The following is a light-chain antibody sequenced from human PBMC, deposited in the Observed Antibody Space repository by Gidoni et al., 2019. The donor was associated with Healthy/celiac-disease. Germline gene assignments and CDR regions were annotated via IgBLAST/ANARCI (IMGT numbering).Light chain of an antibody. V-gene: IGKV1-33*01. CDR2: DAS. CDR1: QDISNY. Sequence: DIQMTQSPSSLSASVGDRVTITCQASQDISNYLNWYQQKPGKAPKLLIYDASNLETGVPSRFSGNGSGTDFTFTISSLQPEDIATYYCQQYNNVPRTFGQGTKVEIK. CDR3: QQYNNVPRT. J-gene: IGKJ1*01.